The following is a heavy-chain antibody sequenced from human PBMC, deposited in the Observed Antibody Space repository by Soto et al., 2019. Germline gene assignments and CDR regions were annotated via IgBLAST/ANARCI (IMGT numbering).Heavy chain of an antibody. V-gene: IGHV4-34*01. CDR1: GGSFSGYL. Sequence: SETLSLTCAVYGGSFSGYLWGWIRQPPGKGLEWLGEINDSGRTYYNPSLKSRLTMSVDTSKKHVSLKLSSVTAADTAVYYCARDRYYDSSGYGGMDVWGQGTTVTVSS. D-gene: IGHD3-22*01. CDR3: ARDRYYDSSGYGGMDV. J-gene: IGHJ6*02. CDR2: INDSGRT.